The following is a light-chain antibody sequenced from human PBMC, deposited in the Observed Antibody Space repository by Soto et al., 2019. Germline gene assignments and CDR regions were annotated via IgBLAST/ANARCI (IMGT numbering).Light chain of an antibody. J-gene: IGLJ1*01. Sequence: QSALTQPASGSGSPGQSITLSCTGTTSDVGTYNLVSWYQHHPGKAPQLIIFEVTKRPSGVSDRFSGSKSGNTASLTISGLLGEDEADYYCCSFAGRSPPTSVFGTGTKVTVL. CDR1: TSDVGTYNL. V-gene: IGLV2-23*02. CDR2: EVT. CDR3: CSFAGRSPPTSV.